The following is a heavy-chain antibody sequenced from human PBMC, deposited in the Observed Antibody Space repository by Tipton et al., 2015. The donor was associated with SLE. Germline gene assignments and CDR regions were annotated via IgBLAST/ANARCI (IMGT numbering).Heavy chain of an antibody. V-gene: IGHV4-4*08. Sequence: TLSLTCTVPGGSLRCYYWSWIRQPPGKGLVWSGYIYTSGSTNYNPSLKSRVTIPVDTSKNHFSLKLSSVTAADTAVYYCARERVLRCDPWGQGTLVTVSS. D-gene: IGHD4/OR15-4a*01. J-gene: IGHJ5*02. CDR3: ARERVLRCDP. CDR1: GGSLRCYY. CDR2: IYTSGST.